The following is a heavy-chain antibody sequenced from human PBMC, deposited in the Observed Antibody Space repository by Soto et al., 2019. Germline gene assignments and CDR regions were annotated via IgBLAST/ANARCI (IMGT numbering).Heavy chain of an antibody. J-gene: IGHJ4*01. CDR2: ISGYNGKT. V-gene: IGHV1-18*01. CDR3: PRPPGITFGGAIRSPEVDY. D-gene: IGHD3-16*01. Sequence: ASVKVSCKVSGYTFSSHGISWVRQAPGQGLEWMGWISGYNGKTSYAQKVQGRVTMTTDTSTSTAYMELRRLGSDDTAVYYCPRPPGITFGGAIRSPEVDYWG. CDR1: GYTFSSHG.